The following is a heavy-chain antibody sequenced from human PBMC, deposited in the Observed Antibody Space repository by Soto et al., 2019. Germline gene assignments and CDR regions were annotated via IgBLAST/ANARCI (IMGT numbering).Heavy chain of an antibody. J-gene: IGHJ4*02. CDR2: IYHSGST. CDR1: GASISRSNW. CDR3: ARSITFDWLFFDY. D-gene: IGHD3-9*01. Sequence: SETLSLTCAVSGASISRSNWWSWVRQPPGKGLEWIGEIYHSGSTNYNPSLKSRVTISVDKSRNQFSLKLSSVTAADTAVYYCARSITFDWLFFDYWGQGTLVTVSS. V-gene: IGHV4-4*02.